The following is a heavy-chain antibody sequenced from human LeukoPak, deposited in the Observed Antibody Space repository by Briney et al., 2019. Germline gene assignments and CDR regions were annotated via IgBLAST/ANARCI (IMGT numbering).Heavy chain of an antibody. CDR1: GXSISNTKW. CDR3: SRENGAFSPFGY. Sequence: SGTLSLTFGVSGXSISNTKWWSWVRQPPGQGLESIGEISLTGLTHYNPSLESRVTVSLDKSKNQLSLNLTSVTAADTAVYYCSRENGAFSPFGYWGQGTLVTVLS. J-gene: IGHJ4*02. CDR2: ISLTGLT. D-gene: IGHD2-8*01. V-gene: IGHV4-4*02.